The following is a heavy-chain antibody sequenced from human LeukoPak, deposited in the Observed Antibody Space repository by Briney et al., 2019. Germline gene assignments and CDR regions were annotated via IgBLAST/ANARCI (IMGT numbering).Heavy chain of an antibody. D-gene: IGHD1-26*01. V-gene: IGHV4-59*01. CDR2: ISVGGAN. Sequence: SETLSLTCTVSGGSISTFYWNWIRQSPGKGLEWIGYISVGGANNYNPSLKSRVSISVDTSKNQFSLRLSSVTAADTALYYCTRGFPLYSGTYSDTFDIWGRGTMVTVSS. CDR1: GGSISTFY. CDR3: TRGFPLYSGTYSDTFDI. J-gene: IGHJ3*02.